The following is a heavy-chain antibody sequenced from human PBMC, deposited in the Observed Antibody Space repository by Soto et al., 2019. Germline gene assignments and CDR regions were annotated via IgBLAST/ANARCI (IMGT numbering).Heavy chain of an antibody. Sequence: ETLSLSCTVSGASMIVYYGTWIRQPAGKGLEWIGRVYRSGGTHYDTFLNSRVTISLDTSKNPLSLRLLSVTDADTAVYFCEGGQRFSAWFDLWGQGTLVTLYS. D-gene: IGHD2-2*01. CDR3: EGGQRFSAWFDL. V-gene: IGHV4-4*07. CDR2: VYRSGGT. CDR1: GASMIVYY. J-gene: IGHJ5*02.